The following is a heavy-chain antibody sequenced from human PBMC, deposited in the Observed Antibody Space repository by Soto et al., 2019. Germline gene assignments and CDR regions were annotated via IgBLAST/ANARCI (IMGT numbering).Heavy chain of an antibody. D-gene: IGHD6-6*01. CDR1: GFTFSSYA. CDR2: ISGSGGST. J-gene: IGHJ6*02. Sequence: GGSLRLSCAASGFTFSSYAMSWVRQAPGKGLEWVSAISGSGGSTYYADSVKGRFTISRDNSKNTLYLQMNSLRAEDTAVYYCAKARIAARGRYGMDVWGQGTTVTVSS. V-gene: IGHV3-23*01. CDR3: AKARIAARGRYGMDV.